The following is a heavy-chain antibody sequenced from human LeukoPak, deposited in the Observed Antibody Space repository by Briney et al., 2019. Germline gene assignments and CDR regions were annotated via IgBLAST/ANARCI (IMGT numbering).Heavy chain of an antibody. CDR1: GFTVSSNY. V-gene: IGHV3-66*04. D-gene: IGHD7-27*01. J-gene: IGHJ3*01. CDR3: AKRLETGAVLGAFDV. CDR2: IYSGGST. Sequence: GGSLRLSCAASGFTVSSNYMSWVRQAPGKGLEWVSVIYSGGSTYYADSVKGRFTISRDNSKNTLSLRMNSLRAEDTAIYYCAKRLETGAVLGAFDVWGQGTMVTVSS.